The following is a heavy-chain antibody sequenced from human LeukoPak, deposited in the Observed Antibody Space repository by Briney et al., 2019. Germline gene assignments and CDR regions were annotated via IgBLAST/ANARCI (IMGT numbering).Heavy chain of an antibody. Sequence: PGGSLRLSCAASGFTFSSYGMHWVRQAPGKGLEWVAVISYDGSNKYYADSVKGRFTISRDNSKNTLYLQMNSLRAEDTAVYYCAKDPFDCSSTSCQEAGAFRFDPWGQGTLVTVSS. CDR3: AKDPFDCSSTSCQEAGAFRFDP. CDR1: GFTFSSYG. D-gene: IGHD2-2*01. V-gene: IGHV3-30*18. CDR2: ISYDGSNK. J-gene: IGHJ5*02.